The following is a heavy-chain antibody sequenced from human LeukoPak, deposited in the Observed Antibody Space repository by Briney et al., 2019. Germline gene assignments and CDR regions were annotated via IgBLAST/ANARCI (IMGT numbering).Heavy chain of an antibody. J-gene: IGHJ6*03. V-gene: IGHV1-8*01. CDR2: MNPNSGNT. CDR3: ASATPLSGYMDV. Sequence: SVKVSFTSSGYTFTIYDINWVRQAPGQGLEWMGWMNPNSGNTGYAQKFQGRVTMTKNTSISTAYMELSSLRSEDTAVYYGASATPLSGYMDVWGKGTTVTVSS. CDR1: GYTFTIYD.